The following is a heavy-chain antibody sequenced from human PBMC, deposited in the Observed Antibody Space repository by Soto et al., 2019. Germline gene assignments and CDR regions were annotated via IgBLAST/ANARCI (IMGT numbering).Heavy chain of an antibody. J-gene: IGHJ4*02. V-gene: IGHV3-23*01. CDR1: GFTFSSYA. D-gene: IGHD3-10*01. CDR3: AKDYYYGSGSYYTLEYFDY. CDR2: ISGSGGST. Sequence: GGSLRLSCAASGFTFSSYAMTWVRQAPGKGLEWVSAISGSGGSTYYADSVKGRFTISRDNSKNTLYLQMNSLRAEDTAVYYCAKDYYYGSGSYYTLEYFDYWGQGTLVTVSS.